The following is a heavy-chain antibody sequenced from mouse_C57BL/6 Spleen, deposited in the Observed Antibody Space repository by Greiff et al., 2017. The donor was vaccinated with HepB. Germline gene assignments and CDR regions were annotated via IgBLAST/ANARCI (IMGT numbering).Heavy chain of an antibody. J-gene: IGHJ4*01. Sequence: EVKLMESGGGLVKPGGSLKLSCAASGFTFSDYGMHWVRQAPEKGLEWVAYISSGSSTIYYADTVKGRFTISRDNAKNTLFLQMTSLRSEDTAMYYCARRLAIYYGNMDYWGQGTSVTVSS. CDR3: ARRLAIYYGNMDY. D-gene: IGHD2-1*01. CDR2: ISSGSSTI. V-gene: IGHV5-17*01. CDR1: GFTFSDYG.